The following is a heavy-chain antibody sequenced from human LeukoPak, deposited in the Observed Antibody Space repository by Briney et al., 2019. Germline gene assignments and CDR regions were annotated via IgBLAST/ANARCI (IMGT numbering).Heavy chain of an antibody. V-gene: IGHV3-30*14. J-gene: IGHJ4*02. CDR3: ARESRRAVADPMMVFDY. D-gene: IGHD6-19*01. Sequence: GGSLRLSCAGSGFTFSSYAMHWVRQAPGKGLEWVAVISYDGSNKYYADSVKGRFTISRDNSKNTLYLQMNSLRAEDTAVYYCARESRRAVADPMMVFDYWGQGTLVTVSS. CDR2: ISYDGSNK. CDR1: GFTFSSYA.